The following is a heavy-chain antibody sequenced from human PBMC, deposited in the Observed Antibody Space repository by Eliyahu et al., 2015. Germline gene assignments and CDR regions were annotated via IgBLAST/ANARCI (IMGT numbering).Heavy chain of an antibody. CDR1: XGSISSSXYY. J-gene: IGHJ6*02. D-gene: IGHD6-13*01. V-gene: IGHV4-39*01. Sequence: QLQLQESGPGLVKPSETLSLTXTXXXGSISSSXYYWGWXRXPPGKGLEWIGSIYYSGSTYYNPSLKSRVTISVDTSKNQFSLKLSSVTAADTAVYYCARQTSRRGYTTHYYYGMDVWGQGTTVTVSS. CDR2: IYYSGST. CDR3: ARQTSRRGYTTHYYYGMDV.